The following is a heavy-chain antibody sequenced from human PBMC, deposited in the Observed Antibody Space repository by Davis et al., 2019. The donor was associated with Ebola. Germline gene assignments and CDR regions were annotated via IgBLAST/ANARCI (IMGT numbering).Heavy chain of an antibody. CDR1: GYTFTGYY. D-gene: IGHD2-2*01. CDR2: ISAYNGNT. J-gene: IGHJ6*02. V-gene: IGHV1-18*04. CDR3: AIGRTIPRIGSSTSCYGPCMDV. Sequence: ASVKVSCKASGYTFTGYYMHWVRQAPGQGLEWMGWISAYNGNTNYAQKLQGRVTMTTDTSTSTAYMELRSLKSDDTAVYYCAIGRTIPRIGSSTSCYGPCMDVWGQGTTVTVSS.